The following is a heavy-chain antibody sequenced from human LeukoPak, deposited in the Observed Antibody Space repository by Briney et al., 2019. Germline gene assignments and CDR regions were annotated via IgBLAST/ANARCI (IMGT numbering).Heavy chain of an antibody. D-gene: IGHD1-26*01. Sequence: GASVKVSCKASGYTFTSYYMHWVRQAPGQGLEWMGIINPSGGSTSYAQKFQGRVTMTRDTSTSTVYMELSSLRSEDTAVFYCARGSPSKWELPNRNWFDPWGQGTLVTVSS. V-gene: IGHV1-46*01. CDR1: GYTFTSYY. CDR3: ARGSPSKWELPNRNWFDP. J-gene: IGHJ5*02. CDR2: INPSGGST.